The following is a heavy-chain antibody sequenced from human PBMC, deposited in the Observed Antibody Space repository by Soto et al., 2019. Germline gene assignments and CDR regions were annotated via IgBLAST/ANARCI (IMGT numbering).Heavy chain of an antibody. CDR3: ARDPSVISSWYSGGWFDP. CDR2: INPSGGST. J-gene: IGHJ5*02. D-gene: IGHD6-13*01. CDR1: GYTFTSYY. Sequence: ASVKVSCKASGYTFTSYYMHWVRQAPGQGLEWMGIINPSGGSTSYAQKFQGRVTMTRDTSTSTVYMELSSLRSEDTAVYYCARDPSVISSWYSGGWFDPWGQGTLVNVSS. V-gene: IGHV1-46*01.